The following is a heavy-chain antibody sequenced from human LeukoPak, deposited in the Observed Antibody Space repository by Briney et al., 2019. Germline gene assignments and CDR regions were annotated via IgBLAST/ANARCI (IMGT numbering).Heavy chain of an antibody. CDR1: GGSISSGGYY. J-gene: IGHJ4*02. V-gene: IGHV4-31*03. CDR2: IYYSGST. D-gene: IGHD1-14*01. Sequence: PSETPSLTCTVSGGSISSGGYYWSWIRQHPGKGLEWIGYIYYSGSTYYNPSLKSRVTISVDTSKNQFSLKLSSVTAADTAVYYCARVNLDTGYYFDYWGQGTLVTVSS. CDR3: ARVNLDTGYYFDY.